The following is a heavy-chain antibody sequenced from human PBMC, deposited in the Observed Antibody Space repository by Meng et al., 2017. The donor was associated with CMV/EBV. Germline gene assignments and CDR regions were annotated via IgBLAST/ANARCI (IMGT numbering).Heavy chain of an antibody. CDR2: IYWNDDK. CDR1: GFSLRPSGGG. Sequence: SGPTLMTPTETLTLTCTFAGFSLRPSGGGVGWIRQPAGKALEWLALIYWNDDKRYSPSLKSRLTITKDTSKNQVVLTMTNMDPVDTATYYCAHRRSYDFWSGYLTGWFDPWGQGTLVTVSS. V-gene: IGHV2-5*01. D-gene: IGHD3-3*01. J-gene: IGHJ5*02. CDR3: AHRRSYDFWSGYLTGWFDP.